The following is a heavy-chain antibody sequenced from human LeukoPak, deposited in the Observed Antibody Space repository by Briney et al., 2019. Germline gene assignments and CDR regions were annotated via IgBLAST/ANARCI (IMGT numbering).Heavy chain of an antibody. CDR3: AKVSYGVLDY. V-gene: IGHV3-74*01. J-gene: IGHJ4*02. Sequence: GGSLRLSCAASGFTFSTYWMHWVRQAPGEGLVWVSRLSPDGSSSVYADSVKGRFTVSRDNAKNTLYLQMNSLRAEDTAIYYCAKVSYGVLDYWGQGTLVTVSS. CDR2: LSPDGSSS. CDR1: GFTFSTYW. D-gene: IGHD4-17*01.